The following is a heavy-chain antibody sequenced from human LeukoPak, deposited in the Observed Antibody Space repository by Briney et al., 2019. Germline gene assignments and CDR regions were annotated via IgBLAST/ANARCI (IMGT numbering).Heavy chain of an antibody. CDR1: GGSISSGDYY. CDR2: IYYSGST. V-gene: IGHV4-30-4*01. Sequence: PSQTLSLTFTVSGGSISSGDYYWSWIRQPPGKGLEWIGYIYYSGSTHYNPSLKSRVTISVDTSKNQFSLKLSSVTAADTAVYYCASEGSSGYVDYWGQGTVVTVSS. CDR3: ASEGSSGYVDY. J-gene: IGHJ4*02. D-gene: IGHD5-12*01.